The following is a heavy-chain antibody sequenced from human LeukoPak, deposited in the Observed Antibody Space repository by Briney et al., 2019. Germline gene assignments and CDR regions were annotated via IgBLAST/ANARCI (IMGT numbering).Heavy chain of an antibody. V-gene: IGHV1-2*02. CDR3: AREVAARHGVIDY. J-gene: IGHJ4*02. D-gene: IGHD6-6*01. Sequence: ASVKVSCKASVYTFTGYYIHWVRQAPGHRLEWMGWINPNSGGTNYAQKFQGRVTMTRDTSIDTAYMELRRLRSDDTAVYYCAREVAARHGVIDYWGQGTLVTVSS. CDR2: INPNSGGT. CDR1: VYTFTGYY.